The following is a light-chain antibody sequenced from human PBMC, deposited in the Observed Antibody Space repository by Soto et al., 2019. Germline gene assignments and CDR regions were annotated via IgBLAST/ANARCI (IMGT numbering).Light chain of an antibody. V-gene: IGLV2-8*02. CDR1: SSDVGGYNY. Sequence: QSALTQPPSASSSPGQSVTISCTGTSSDVGGYNYVSWYQQHPGKAPELMIYEVSKRPSGVPHRFSGSKSGNTASLTVSGLQSQDEADYYCSSYAGNNNVIFGGGTKLTVL. CDR3: SSYAGNNNVI. J-gene: IGLJ2*01. CDR2: EVS.